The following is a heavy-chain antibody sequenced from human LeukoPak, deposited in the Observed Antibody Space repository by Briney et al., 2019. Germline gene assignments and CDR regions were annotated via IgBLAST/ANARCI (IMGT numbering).Heavy chain of an antibody. D-gene: IGHD3-22*01. CDR1: GFTFSSYW. J-gene: IGHJ4*02. CDR2: IKQDGSEK. CDR3: ARGELSSGYYYDY. Sequence: GGSLRLSCAASGFTFSSYWMSWVRQAPGKGLEWVANIKQDGSEKYYVDSVKGRFTISGDNAKNSLYLQMNSLRAEDTAVYYCARGELSSGYYYDYWGQGTLVTVSS. V-gene: IGHV3-7*03.